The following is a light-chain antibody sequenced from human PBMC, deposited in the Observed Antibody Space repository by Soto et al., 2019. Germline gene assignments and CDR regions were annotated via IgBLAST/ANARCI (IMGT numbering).Light chain of an antibody. V-gene: IGKV3-20*01. Sequence: IVLTQSPGTLSLSPGDRATLSCGASQSVAGNYLAWYQQKPGQAPRLLIYGATTRASGIPDRFSGSGSGTDFTLTISRLETEDCAVYYCQQYSTSFTFRPGTTVDI. CDR1: QSVAGNY. J-gene: IGKJ3*01. CDR2: GAT. CDR3: QQYSTSFT.